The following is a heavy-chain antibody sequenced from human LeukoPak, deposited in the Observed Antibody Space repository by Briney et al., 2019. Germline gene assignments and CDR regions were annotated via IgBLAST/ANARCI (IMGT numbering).Heavy chain of an antibody. D-gene: IGHD2-15*01. V-gene: IGHV4-59*01. CDR3: ASSYCSGGSCYSNLNWYFDL. J-gene: IGHJ2*01. Sequence: SETLSLTCTASGGSISSYYWSWIRQPPGKGLEWIAYIYYSGSTNYNPALKSRVTISVDTSKNQFSLKLSSVTAADTAVYYCASSYCSGGSCYSNLNWYFDLWGRGTLVTVSS. CDR1: GGSISSYY. CDR2: IYYSGST.